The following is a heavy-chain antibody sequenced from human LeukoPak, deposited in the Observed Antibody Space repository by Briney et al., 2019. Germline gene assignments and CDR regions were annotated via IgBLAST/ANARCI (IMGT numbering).Heavy chain of an antibody. D-gene: IGHD3-22*01. Sequence: GGSLRLSCAASGFTFSSDAMSGGRQAPGKGVEGGSAISGSGGSTYYADSVTGRFTISRENAKNSLYLQMNSLRAGDTAVYYCARGSTYYDIARNAFDIWGKGTMVTVSS. CDR2: ISGSGGST. CDR1: GFTFSSDA. V-gene: IGHV3-23*01. J-gene: IGHJ3*02. CDR3: ARGSTYYDIARNAFDI.